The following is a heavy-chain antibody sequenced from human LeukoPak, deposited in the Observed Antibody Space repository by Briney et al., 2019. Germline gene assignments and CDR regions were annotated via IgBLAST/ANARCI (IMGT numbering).Heavy chain of an antibody. Sequence: GGSLRLSCAASGFTFSSYGMHWVRQAPGKGLEWVAFIRYDGSDKYYADSVKGRFTISRDDSKNTLFLQMNSLRAEDTAMYYCARGGSSSWYGTDYFDYWGQGTLVTVSS. CDR1: GFTFSSYG. V-gene: IGHV3-30*02. J-gene: IGHJ4*02. CDR3: ARGGSSSWYGTDYFDY. D-gene: IGHD6-13*01. CDR2: IRYDGSDK.